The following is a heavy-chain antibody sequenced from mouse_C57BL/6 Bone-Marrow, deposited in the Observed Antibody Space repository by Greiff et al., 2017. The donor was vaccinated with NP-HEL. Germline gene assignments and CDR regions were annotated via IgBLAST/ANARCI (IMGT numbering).Heavy chain of an antibody. CDR3: APITTVVFDY. CDR2: IYPGDGDT. Sequence: VQRVESGPELVKPGASVKISCKASGYAFSSSWMNWVKQRPGKGLEWIGRIYPGDGDTNYNGKFKGKATLTADKSSSTAYMQLSSLTSEDSAVYFCAPITTVVFDYWGQGTTLTVSS. CDR1: GYAFSSSW. D-gene: IGHD1-1*01. J-gene: IGHJ2*01. V-gene: IGHV1-82*01.